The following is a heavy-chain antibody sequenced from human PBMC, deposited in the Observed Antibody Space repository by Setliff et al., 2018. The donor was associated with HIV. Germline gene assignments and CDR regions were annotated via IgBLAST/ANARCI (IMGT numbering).Heavy chain of an antibody. V-gene: IGHV4-4*07. Sequence: SETLSLTCTVSGGSIGGFYWNWIRQSAGKGLQWIGRIYDTGSTKYNPSLKSRITMSVDTSEDQFSLKLSSVTAADTAVYYCARVVVERATIFDFWGPGTLVTVSS. D-gene: IGHD5-12*01. CDR1: GGSIGGFY. CDR2: IYDTGST. CDR3: ARVVVERATIFDF. J-gene: IGHJ4*02.